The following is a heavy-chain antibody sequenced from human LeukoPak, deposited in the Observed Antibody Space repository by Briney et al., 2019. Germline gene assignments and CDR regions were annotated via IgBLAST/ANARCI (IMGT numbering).Heavy chain of an antibody. CDR2: ISYDGSNK. J-gene: IGHJ3*02. D-gene: IGHD6-13*01. CDR1: GFTFSSYA. V-gene: IGHV3-30*04. Sequence: GGSLRLSCAASGFTFSSYAMHWVRQAPGKGLEGVAVISYDGSNKYYADSVKGRFTISRDNSKNTLYLQMNSLRAEDTAVYYCAREGIAAAGSIDAFDIWGQGTMVTVSS. CDR3: AREGIAAAGSIDAFDI.